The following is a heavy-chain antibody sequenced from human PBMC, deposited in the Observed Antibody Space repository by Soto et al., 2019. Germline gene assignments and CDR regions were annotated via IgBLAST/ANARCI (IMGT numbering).Heavy chain of an antibody. CDR3: ARDRCSGSSCFGMDV. V-gene: IGHV3-30-3*01. CDR2: ISYDGSNK. CDR1: GFTFSNYA. J-gene: IGHJ6*02. Sequence: GGSLRLSCAASGFTFSNYAMHWVRQAPGKGLEWATVISYDGSNKYYADSVKGRFTISRDNSKSTLYLQMNSLRAEDTAVYYCARDRCSGSSCFGMDVWGQGNTVTVSS. D-gene: IGHD2-15*01.